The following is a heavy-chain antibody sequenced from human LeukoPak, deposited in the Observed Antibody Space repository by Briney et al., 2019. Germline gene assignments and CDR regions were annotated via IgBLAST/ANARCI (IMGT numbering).Heavy chain of an antibody. CDR3: ARDAVDTANAV. CDR2: INSDGSIT. CDR1: GFTFTTYW. J-gene: IGHJ6*02. Sequence: GGSLRLSCAASGFTFTTYWMHWVRQAPGKGLVWVSHINSDGSITSYADSVKGRFTISRGNAKNTLYLQMNSLRAEDTAVYYCARDAVDTANAVWGQGTTVTVSS. D-gene: IGHD5-18*01. V-gene: IGHV3-74*01.